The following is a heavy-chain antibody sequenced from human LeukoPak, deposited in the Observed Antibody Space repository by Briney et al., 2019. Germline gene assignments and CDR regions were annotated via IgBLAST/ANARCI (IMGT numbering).Heavy chain of an antibody. CDR2: MNPNSGNT. D-gene: IGHD1-26*01. CDR1: GYTFTSYD. Sequence: ASVKVSCKASGYTFTSYDINWVRQATGQGLEWMGWMNPNSGNTGCAQKFQGRVTMTRNTSISTAYMELSSLRSEDTAVYYCARVNSGSYQDHHDYWGQGTLVTVSS. J-gene: IGHJ4*02. V-gene: IGHV1-8*01. CDR3: ARVNSGSYQDHHDY.